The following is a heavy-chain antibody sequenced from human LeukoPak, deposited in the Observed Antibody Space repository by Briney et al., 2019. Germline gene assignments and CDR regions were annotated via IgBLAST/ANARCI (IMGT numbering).Heavy chain of an antibody. CDR3: ARLRSGWYEYGYFDY. V-gene: IGHV4-39*01. J-gene: IGHJ4*02. D-gene: IGHD6-19*01. Sequence: SETLSLTCTVSGGSISSSSYYWGWIRQPPGKGLEWIGSIYYSGSTYYNPSLKSRVTISVDTSKNQFSLKLSSVTAADTAVYYCARLRSGWYEYGYFDYWGQGTLVTVSS. CDR2: IYYSGST. CDR1: GGSISSSSYY.